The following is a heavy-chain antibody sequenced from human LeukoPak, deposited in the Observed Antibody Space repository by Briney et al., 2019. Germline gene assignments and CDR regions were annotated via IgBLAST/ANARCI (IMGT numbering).Heavy chain of an antibody. J-gene: IGHJ1*01. CDR3: AGHSASKYFQQ. CDR1: GGSINSYY. V-gene: IGHV4-59*08. Sequence: SETLSLTCTVSGGSINSYYWSWIRQPPGKGLEWIGYIFYSGSTNYNPSLKSRVTISIDTSKNQFSLKLSSVTAADTAVYYCAGHSASKYFQQWGQGTLATVS. CDR2: IFYSGST. D-gene: IGHD1-26*01.